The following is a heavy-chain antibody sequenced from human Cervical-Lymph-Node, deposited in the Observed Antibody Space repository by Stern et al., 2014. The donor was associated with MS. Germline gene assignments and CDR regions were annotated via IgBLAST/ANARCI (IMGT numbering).Heavy chain of an antibody. CDR2: ISYDGSNK. CDR1: GFTFSSYA. J-gene: IGHJ4*02. V-gene: IGHV3-30*01. CDR3: ARDLTHRDGYNLGDY. D-gene: IGHD5-24*01. Sequence: VQLVESGGGVVQPGRSLRLSWAASGFTFSSYAMHWVRQAPGKGLEWVAVISYDGSNKYYADAVKGRFTISRDNSKNTLYLQMNSLRAEDTAVYYCARDLTHRDGYNLGDYWGQGTLVTVSS.